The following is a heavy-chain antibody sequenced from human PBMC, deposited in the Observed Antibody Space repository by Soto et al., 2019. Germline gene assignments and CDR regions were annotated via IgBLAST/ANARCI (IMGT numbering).Heavy chain of an antibody. CDR3: ARVWGGVFAI. Sequence: PSETLSLTCTVSGGSISSYYWSWIRQPPGKGLEWIGYIYYSGSTNYNPSLKSRVTISVDTSKNQFSLKLSSVTAADTAVYYCARVWGGVFAIPGQRTIVTVSS. D-gene: IGHD3-10*01. V-gene: IGHV4-59*01. CDR2: IYYSGST. CDR1: GGSISSYY. J-gene: IGHJ3*02.